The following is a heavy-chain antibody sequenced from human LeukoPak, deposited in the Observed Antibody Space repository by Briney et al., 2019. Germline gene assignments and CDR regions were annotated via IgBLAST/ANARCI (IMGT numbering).Heavy chain of an antibody. J-gene: IGHJ4*01. CDR2: STDRPNGYTT. CDR1: GFIFSDHS. CDR3: ARGRAVQPRGYFDS. Sequence: GGSLRLSCVGSGFIFSDHSMDWVRQAPGRGLEWVGRSTDRPNGYTTEYAASVKGRFTISRDVSKNSLYLQKDSLTTEDTAVYYCARGRAVQPRGYFDSCGHGTLVTVSS. V-gene: IGHV3-72*01. D-gene: IGHD2-2*01.